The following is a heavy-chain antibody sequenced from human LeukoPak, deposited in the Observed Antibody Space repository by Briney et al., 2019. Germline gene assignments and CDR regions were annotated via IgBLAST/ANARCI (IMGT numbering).Heavy chain of an antibody. J-gene: IGHJ6*03. D-gene: IGHD6-13*01. Sequence: SGGSLRLSCAASGFTFSSYSMNWVRQAPGKGLEWVSSISSSSSYIYYADSVKGRFTISRDNTKNSLYLQMNSLRAEDTAVYYCARSFGYSSSWYQPLSKNHYYYMDVWGKGTTVTISS. CDR1: GFTFSSYS. V-gene: IGHV3-21*01. CDR2: ISSSSSYI. CDR3: ARSFGYSSSWYQPLSKNHYYYMDV.